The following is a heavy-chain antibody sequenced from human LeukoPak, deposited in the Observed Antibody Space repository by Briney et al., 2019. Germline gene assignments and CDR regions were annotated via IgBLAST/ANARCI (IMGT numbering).Heavy chain of an antibody. Sequence: SVKVSCKASGGSFSDYPINWVRQAPGQGLEWLGGIIPKYSASNYAQAFQGRVTITADESTNTVYMEMSGLRPGDTAVYYCVRPDRIFGVPAAFDAWGQGTLVAVSS. D-gene: IGHD3-3*02. CDR1: GGSFSDYP. CDR2: IIPKYSAS. J-gene: IGHJ3*01. CDR3: VRPDRIFGVPAAFDA. V-gene: IGHV1-69*01.